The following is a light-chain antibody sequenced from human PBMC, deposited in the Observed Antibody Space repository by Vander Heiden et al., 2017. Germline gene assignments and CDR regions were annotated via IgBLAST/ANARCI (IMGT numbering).Light chain of an antibody. J-gene: IGLJ3*02. CDR3: GAWDSSLSVVL. Sequence: QSVLTQPPSVSAAPGQKVTISCSGGSSNIGYNSVSWYQQLQGTAPKFLIYDNNKRPSGIPDRFSGSKSGTSATLDITGLQTGDEAGYYCGAWDSSLSVVLFGGGTKLTVL. V-gene: IGLV1-51*01. CDR1: SSNIGYNS. CDR2: DNN.